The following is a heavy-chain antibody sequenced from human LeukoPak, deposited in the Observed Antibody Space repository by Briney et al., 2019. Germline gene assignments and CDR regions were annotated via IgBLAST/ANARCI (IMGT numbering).Heavy chain of an antibody. J-gene: IGHJ4*02. D-gene: IGHD6-19*01. V-gene: IGHV3-7*01. CDR1: GFTFGSYE. CDR3: ARGPAAGNLLGY. Sequence: PGGSLRLSCAASGFTFGSYEMNWVRQAPGKGLEWVANIKQDGSEKYYVDSVKGRFTISRDNAKNSLFLQMNSLRAEDTAVYYCARGPAAGNLLGYWGQGTLVTVSS. CDR2: IKQDGSEK.